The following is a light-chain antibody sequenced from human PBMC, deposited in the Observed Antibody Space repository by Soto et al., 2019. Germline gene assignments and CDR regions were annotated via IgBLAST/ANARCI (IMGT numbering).Light chain of an antibody. CDR1: QSISSY. CDR3: QPNYSTPYT. J-gene: IGKJ2*01. CDR2: AAS. V-gene: IGKV1-39*01. Sequence: DIQMTQSPSSLSASVGDRVTITCRASQSISSYLNWYQQKPGKAPKLMIYAASSFQSGVPSRFSGSGSAKDFTLTISSLQPEDFATYYCQPNYSTPYTFGQGTKLEIK.